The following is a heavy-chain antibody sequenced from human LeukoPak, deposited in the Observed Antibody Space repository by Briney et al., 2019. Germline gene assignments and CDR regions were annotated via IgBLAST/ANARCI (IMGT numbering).Heavy chain of an antibody. CDR1: GFTFSSYG. CDR2: IRYDGSNK. V-gene: IGHV3-30*02. Sequence: GGSLRLSCAASGFTFSSYGMHWVRQAPGKGLEWVAFIRYDGSNKYYADSVKGRFTISRDNSKNTLYLQMNSLRTEDTTVYYCPKDLSPSTTCSSPYYHRDVWGNGPPVT. J-gene: IGHJ6*03. D-gene: IGHD2/OR15-2a*01. CDR3: PKDLSPSTTCSSPYYHRDV.